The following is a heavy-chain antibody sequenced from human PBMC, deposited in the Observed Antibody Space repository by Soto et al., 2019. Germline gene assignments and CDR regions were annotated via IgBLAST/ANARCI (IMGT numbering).Heavy chain of an antibody. V-gene: IGHV5-10-1*01. J-gene: IGHJ4*02. CDR3: ARQMTSQFDY. Sequence: PGESLKISCEGSGYSFTSFRINWVRQIPGKGLEWMGRINPADSYAEYSPSFQGHVTIPIDKSVNTAYLQWSSLKASDTAVYYCARQMTSQFDYWGQGTLVTVSS. CDR1: GYSFTSFR. CDR2: INPADSYA. D-gene: IGHD2-21*02.